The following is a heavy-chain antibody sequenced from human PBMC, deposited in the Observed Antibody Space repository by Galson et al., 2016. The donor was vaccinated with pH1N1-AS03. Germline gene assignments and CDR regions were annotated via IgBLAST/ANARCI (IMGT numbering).Heavy chain of an antibody. CDR3: ARGLTRGYSGSTNFDY. J-gene: IGHJ4*02. V-gene: IGHV4-59*01. CDR2: ISNSGST. Sequence: SETLSLTCTVSGGSISSYYWSWIRQPPGKGLEWIGYISNSGSTNYNPSLKSRATISVDRSKSQFSLKMSSVTAADTAVYYCARGLTRGYSGSTNFDYWGRGTLVTVSS. D-gene: IGHD1-26*01. CDR1: GGSISSYY.